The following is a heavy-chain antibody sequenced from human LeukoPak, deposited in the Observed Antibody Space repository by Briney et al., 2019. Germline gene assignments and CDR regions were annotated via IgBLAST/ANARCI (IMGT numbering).Heavy chain of an antibody. Sequence: PGGSLRLSCAASGFTFSSYEMNWVRQAPGKGLEWVSYIGNSGRTIYYADSVKGRFSISRGNAKNSLYLQMNSLRAEDTAVYHCARGGMVIGYWGQGTLVTVSS. D-gene: IGHD3-22*01. J-gene: IGHJ4*02. CDR3: ARGGMVIGY. CDR2: IGNSGRTI. V-gene: IGHV3-48*03. CDR1: GFTFSSYE.